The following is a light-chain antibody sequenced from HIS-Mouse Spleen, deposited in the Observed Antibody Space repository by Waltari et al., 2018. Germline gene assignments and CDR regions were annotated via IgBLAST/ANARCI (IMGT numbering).Light chain of an antibody. CDR1: SSGVGGYNY. V-gene: IGLV2-11*01. CDR3: CSYAGSYTGV. Sequence: QSALTQPRSVSGSPGQPVTISCTGTSSGVGGYNYVPWYQQHPGKAPKLMIYDVSKRPSGVPDRFSGSKSGNTASLTISGLQAEDEADYYCCSYAGSYTGVFGTGTKVTVL. J-gene: IGLJ1*01. CDR2: DVS.